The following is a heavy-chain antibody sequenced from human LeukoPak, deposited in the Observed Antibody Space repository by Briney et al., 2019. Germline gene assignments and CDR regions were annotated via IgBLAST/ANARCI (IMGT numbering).Heavy chain of an antibody. CDR3: ARHCSGTSCYPNDALLI. CDR1: GGSISSGCYY. CDR2: IYYSGST. D-gene: IGHD2-2*01. Sequence: PSETLSLTCTVSGGSISSGCYYCGWIRQHPGKGLEWIGYIYYSGSTYYNPSLKSRVTISLDTSKNQFSMKLSSVTAADTAMYYCARHCSGTSCYPNDALLIWGQGTMVTVSS. V-gene: IGHV4-31*03. J-gene: IGHJ3*02.